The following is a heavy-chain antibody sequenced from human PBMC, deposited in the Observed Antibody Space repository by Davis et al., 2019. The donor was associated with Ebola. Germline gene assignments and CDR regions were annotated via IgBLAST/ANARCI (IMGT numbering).Heavy chain of an antibody. CDR2: ISGATGYT. D-gene: IGHD2-2*01. V-gene: IGHV3-11*06. J-gene: IGHJ3*02. CDR3: ARGGGRYCSTTSCAHDAFDI. CDR1: GFTFTDYY. Sequence: GESLKISCAASGFTFTDYYMSWIRQTPEKGLEWISFISGATGYTQYADSVEGRFTVSRDNAKKSLYLQLNSLRAEDTATYYCARGGGRYCSTTSCAHDAFDIWGQGTVVTVSS.